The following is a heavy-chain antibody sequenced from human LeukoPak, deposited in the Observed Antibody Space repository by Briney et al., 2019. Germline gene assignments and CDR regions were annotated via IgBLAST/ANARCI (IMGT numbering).Heavy chain of an antibody. CDR1: GFTVSSNS. Sequence: PGGSLRLSCTVSGFTVSSNSMSWVRQAPGKGLEWVSFIYSDNTHYSDSVKGRFTISRDNSKNILYLQMNSLRAEDTAVYYCARDWLEMATIGYMDVWGKGTTVTVSS. CDR2: IYSDNT. CDR3: ARDWLEMATIGYMDV. J-gene: IGHJ6*03. V-gene: IGHV3-53*01. D-gene: IGHD5-24*01.